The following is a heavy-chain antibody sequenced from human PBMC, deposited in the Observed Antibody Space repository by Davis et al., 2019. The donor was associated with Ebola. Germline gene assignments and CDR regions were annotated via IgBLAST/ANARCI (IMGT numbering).Heavy chain of an antibody. D-gene: IGHD2-8*02. V-gene: IGHV3-74*01. CDR2: TNNDGGHT. Sequence: PGGSLRLSCAASGFSFSTYWMHWVRQAPGKGLVWVSRTNNDGGHTSYAESVKGRFTMFRDNAKNTLYLQMNSLRAEDTAVYYCAKDLFWWSASDVWGQGTTVTVSS. J-gene: IGHJ6*02. CDR1: GFSFSTYW. CDR3: AKDLFWWSASDV.